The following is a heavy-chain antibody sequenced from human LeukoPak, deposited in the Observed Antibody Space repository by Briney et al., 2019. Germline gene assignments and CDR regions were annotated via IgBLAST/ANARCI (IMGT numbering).Heavy chain of an antibody. D-gene: IGHD3-9*01. CDR3: AGFFGDFDWLLSPYGMDV. Sequence: SQTLSLTCTVSGGSISSGGYYWSWIRQPPGKGLEWIGYIYHSGSTNYNPSLKSRVTISVDTSKNQFSLKLSSVTAADTAVYYCAGFFGDFDWLLSPYGMDVWGQGTTVTVSS. V-gene: IGHV4-30-2*01. CDR1: GGSISSGGYY. CDR2: IYHSGST. J-gene: IGHJ6*02.